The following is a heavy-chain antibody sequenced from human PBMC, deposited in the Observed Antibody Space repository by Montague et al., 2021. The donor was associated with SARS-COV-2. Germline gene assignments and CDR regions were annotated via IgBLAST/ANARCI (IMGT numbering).Heavy chain of an antibody. Sequence: SLRLSCAASGFTFSSYWMHWVRQAPGKGLVWVSRINSDGSSTSYADSVRGRFTISRDNDKNMLYLQMNSLRAEDTAVYYCARDIRFYYGSGSPYGDLDYWGQGTLVTVSS. CDR2: INSDGSST. CDR1: GFTFSSYW. CDR3: ARDIRFYYGSGSPYGDLDY. J-gene: IGHJ4*02. D-gene: IGHD3-10*01. V-gene: IGHV3-74*01.